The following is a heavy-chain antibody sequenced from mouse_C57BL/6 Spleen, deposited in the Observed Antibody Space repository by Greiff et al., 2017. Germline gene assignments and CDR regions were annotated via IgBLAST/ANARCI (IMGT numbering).Heavy chain of an antibody. V-gene: IGHV14-4*01. Sequence: VHVKQSGAELVRPGASVKLSCTASGFNIKDDYMHWVKQRPEQGLEWIGWIDPENGDTEYASKFQGKATITADTSSNTAYLQLSSLASEDTAVYYCTRGGSSSWFAYWGQGTLVTVSA. J-gene: IGHJ3*01. D-gene: IGHD1-1*01. CDR3: TRGGSSSWFAY. CDR1: GFNIKDDY. CDR2: IDPENGDT.